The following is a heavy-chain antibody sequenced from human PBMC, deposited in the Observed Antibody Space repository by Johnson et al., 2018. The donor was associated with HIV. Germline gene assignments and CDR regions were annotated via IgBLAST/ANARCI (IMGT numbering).Heavy chain of an antibody. J-gene: IGHJ3*02. CDR3: ARGPGDNWDAFDI. Sequence: QLVESGGQLVKSGGSLRLSCAASGFTFSDYYMSWIRQSPGKGLEWVSRINSDGSTTNYADSVKGRFTISRDNAKNTLYLQMNSLRAEDTAVYYCARGPGDNWDAFDIWGQGTMVTVSS. CDR1: GFTFSDYY. V-gene: IGHV3-74*02. CDR2: INSDGSTT. D-gene: IGHD1-1*01.